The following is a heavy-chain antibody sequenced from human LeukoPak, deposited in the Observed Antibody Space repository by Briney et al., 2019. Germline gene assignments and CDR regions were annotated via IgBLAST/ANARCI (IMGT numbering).Heavy chain of an antibody. Sequence: GGSLRLSCAASGFTFSNYGMHWVRQAPGKGLEWVTLISYDGSNKYYTDSVKGRFNISRDNSKSRLYLQMNSLRADDTAVYYCARVLDYGDYVAYWGQGTLVTVSS. J-gene: IGHJ4*02. V-gene: IGHV3-30*19. D-gene: IGHD4-17*01. CDR2: ISYDGSNK. CDR1: GFTFSNYG. CDR3: ARVLDYGDYVAY.